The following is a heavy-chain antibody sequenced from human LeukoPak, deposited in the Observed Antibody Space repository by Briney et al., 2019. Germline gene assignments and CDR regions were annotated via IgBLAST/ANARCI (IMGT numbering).Heavy chain of an antibody. V-gene: IGHV3-30-3*01. CDR2: MSYNGNNK. D-gene: IGHD1-1*01. CDR3: ARGASGTFSWFDS. J-gene: IGHJ5*01. CDR1: GFTFINYP. Sequence: GGSLRLSCAASGFTFINYPIHWVRQAPGKGLEWMAVMSYNGNNKYYADSVKGRFTISRDNSNTTLYLQMDRLGPGATAVYYCARGASGTFSWFDSWGQGTLVTVSS.